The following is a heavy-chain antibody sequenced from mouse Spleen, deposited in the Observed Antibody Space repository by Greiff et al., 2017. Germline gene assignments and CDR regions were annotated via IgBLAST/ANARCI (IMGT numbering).Heavy chain of an antibody. Sequence: EVQRVESGGGLVKPGGSLKLSCAASGFTFSDYGMHWVRQAPEKGLEWVAYISSGSSTIYYADTVKGRFTISRDNAKNTLFLQMTSLRSEDTAMYYCARRITTATFAYWGQGTLVTVSA. D-gene: IGHD1-2*01. CDR2: ISSGSSTI. J-gene: IGHJ3*01. V-gene: IGHV5-17*01. CDR3: ARRITTATFAY. CDR1: GFTFSDYG.